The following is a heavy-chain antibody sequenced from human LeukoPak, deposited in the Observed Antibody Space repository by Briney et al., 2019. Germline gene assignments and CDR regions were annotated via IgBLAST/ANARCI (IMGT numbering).Heavy chain of an antibody. CDR1: GFTFDDYA. CDR3: AKGTDILTAEYYFDY. CDR2: ISWSSGSI. Sequence: GRSLRLSCAASGFTFDDYAMHWVRQAPGRGLEWVSGISWSSGSIGYADSVKGRFTISRDNAKNSLYLQMNSLRAEDTALYYCAKGTDILTAEYYFDYWGQGTLVTVSS. D-gene: IGHD3-9*01. V-gene: IGHV3-9*01. J-gene: IGHJ4*02.